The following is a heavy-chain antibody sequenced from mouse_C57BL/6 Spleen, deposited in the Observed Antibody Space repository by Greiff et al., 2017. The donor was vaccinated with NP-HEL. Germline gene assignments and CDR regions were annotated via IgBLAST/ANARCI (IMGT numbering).Heavy chain of an antibody. J-gene: IGHJ4*01. Sequence: EVKLMESGGGLVKPGGSLKLSCAASGFTFSDYGMHWVRQAPEKGLEWVAYISSGSSTIYYADTVKGRFTISRDNAKNTLFLQMTSLRSEDTAMYYCARGSNYDYYAMDYWGQGTSVTVSS. D-gene: IGHD2-5*01. CDR2: ISSGSSTI. CDR1: GFTFSDYG. CDR3: ARGSNYDYYAMDY. V-gene: IGHV5-17*01.